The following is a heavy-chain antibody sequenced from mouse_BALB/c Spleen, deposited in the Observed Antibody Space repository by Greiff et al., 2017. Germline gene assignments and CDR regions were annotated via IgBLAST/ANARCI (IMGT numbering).Heavy chain of an antibody. V-gene: IGHV1-80*01. Sequence: QVQLQQSGAELVRPGSSVKISCKASGYAFSSYWMNWVKQRPGQGLEWIGQIYPGDGDTNYNGKFKGKATLTADKSSSTAYMQLSSLTSEDSAVYFCAREEEYGNHRAWGQGTSVTVSS. CDR3: AREEEYGNHRA. D-gene: IGHD2-10*02. CDR1: GYAFSSYW. CDR2: IYPGDGDT. J-gene: IGHJ4*01.